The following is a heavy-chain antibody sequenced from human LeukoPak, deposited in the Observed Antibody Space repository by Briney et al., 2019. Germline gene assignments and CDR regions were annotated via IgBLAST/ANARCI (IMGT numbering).Heavy chain of an antibody. CDR1: GFTFSSYW. CDR2: INTDGSST. V-gene: IGHV3-74*01. CDR3: ETGGSYDY. Sequence: GGSLRLSCAASGFTFSSYWMHWVRQAPEKGLVWVSRINTDGSSTSYADSVRGRFTISRDNAKNTLYLQMNSLRAEDTAVYYCETGGSYDYWGQGTLVTVSS. J-gene: IGHJ4*02. D-gene: IGHD1-26*01.